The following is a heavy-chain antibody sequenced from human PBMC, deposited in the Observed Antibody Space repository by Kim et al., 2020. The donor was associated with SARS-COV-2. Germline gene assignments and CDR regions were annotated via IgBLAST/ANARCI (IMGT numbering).Heavy chain of an antibody. D-gene: IGHD6-13*01. CDR2: IIPIFGTA. CDR1: GGTFSSYA. CDR3: GWGSHSICAAGMVGYFDL. J-gene: IGHJ2*01. Sequence: SVKVSCKASGGTFSSYAISWVRQAPGQGLEWMGGIIPIFGTANYAQKFQGRVTITADESTSTANMELSSLRSEDTAVWGWGWGSHSICAAGMVGYFDL. V-gene: IGHV1-69*13.